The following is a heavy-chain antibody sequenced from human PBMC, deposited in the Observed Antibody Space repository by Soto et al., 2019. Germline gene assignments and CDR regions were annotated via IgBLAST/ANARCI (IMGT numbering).Heavy chain of an antibody. CDR1: GGSVSSGSYY. J-gene: IGHJ5*02. CDR3: ARAGYGWGSDWSDP. D-gene: IGHD3-10*01. CDR2: IYYSGST. V-gene: IGHV4-61*01. Sequence: LSLTCTVSGGSVSSGSYYWSWIRQPPGTGLEWIGYIYYSGSTNYNPSLKSRVTISVDTSKNQFSLKLSSVTAADTAVYYCARAGYGWGSDWSDPRGQGTLVTVSS.